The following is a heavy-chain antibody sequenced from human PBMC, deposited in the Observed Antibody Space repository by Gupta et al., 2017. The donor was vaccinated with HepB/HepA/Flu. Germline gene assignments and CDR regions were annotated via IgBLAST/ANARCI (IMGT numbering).Heavy chain of an antibody. CDR3: ARGQASNY. J-gene: IGHJ1*01. V-gene: IGHV1-18*01. Sequence: QVYLVQSGAEVKKPGASVKVSCKASGYTFTTYNITWLRQAPGQGFEWMGTINTYNSDTDYAQRLQDRVTMTTDTSAGTAYLVVKNQRSDDTALYFCARGQASNYWGQGTLVIVSS. CDR2: INTYNSDT. CDR1: GYTFTTYN. D-gene: IGHD2-2*01.